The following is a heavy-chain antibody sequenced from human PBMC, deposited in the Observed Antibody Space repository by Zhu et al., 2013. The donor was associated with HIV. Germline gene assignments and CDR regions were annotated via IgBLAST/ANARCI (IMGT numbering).Heavy chain of an antibody. Sequence: QVQLVQSGAELKRPGASVKVSCKASGYVFTTYYIHWVRQAPGQGLEWMGLIAPTGSRTTYAQKFQGRVTMTRDTSTSTVYLEVNSLRSEDTAVYYCARGKDMTTVTSLKYWGQGTLVTVSS. CDR1: GYVFTTYY. J-gene: IGHJ4*02. CDR2: IAPTGSRT. D-gene: IGHD4-17*01. CDR3: ARGKDMTTVTSLKY. V-gene: IGHV1-46*01.